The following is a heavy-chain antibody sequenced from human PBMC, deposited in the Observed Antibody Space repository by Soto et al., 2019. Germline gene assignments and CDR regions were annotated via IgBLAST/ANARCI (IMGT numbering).Heavy chain of an antibody. Sequence: QVPLVESGGGVVQPGRSLRLSCAASGFTFSSYGMHWVRQAPGKGREWVALVWYDGGNKYYADSVKGRFTISRDNSKNTLYLQMNSLRDEDTAVYYCVRAAGYSGNDYVYYYGMDVWGQGTTVTVSS. D-gene: IGHD5-12*01. CDR3: VRAAGYSGNDYVYYYGMDV. CDR2: VWYDGGNK. V-gene: IGHV3-33*01. J-gene: IGHJ6*02. CDR1: GFTFSSYG.